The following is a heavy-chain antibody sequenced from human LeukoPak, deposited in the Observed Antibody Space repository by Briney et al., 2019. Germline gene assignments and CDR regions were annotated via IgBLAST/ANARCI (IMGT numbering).Heavy chain of an antibody. CDR1: SGSISTYY. CDR2: INYSGST. V-gene: IGHV4-59*01. CDR3: ARDGAVAGGGRWFDP. Sequence: SETLSVTRTVSSGSISTYYWSWIRQPPGKGLEWIGYINYSGSTDCNPSLKSRVTISVDTSKNQFSLKLTSVTAADTAVYYCARDGAVAGGGRWFDPWGQGTLVTVSS. D-gene: IGHD6-19*01. J-gene: IGHJ5*02.